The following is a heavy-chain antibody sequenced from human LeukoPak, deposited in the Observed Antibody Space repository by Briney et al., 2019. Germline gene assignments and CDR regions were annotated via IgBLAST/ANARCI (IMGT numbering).Heavy chain of an antibody. J-gene: IGHJ5*02. Sequence: GGSLRLSCAASGFTFSSYSMNWVRQAPGKGLEWVSSISSSSSYIYYADSVKGRFTISRDNAKNSLYLQMNSLRAEDTAVYYCARDLIQVQLERRPNWFDPWGQGTLVTVSS. CDR2: ISSSSSYI. CDR1: GFTFSSYS. V-gene: IGHV3-21*01. CDR3: ARDLIQVQLERRPNWFDP. D-gene: IGHD1-1*01.